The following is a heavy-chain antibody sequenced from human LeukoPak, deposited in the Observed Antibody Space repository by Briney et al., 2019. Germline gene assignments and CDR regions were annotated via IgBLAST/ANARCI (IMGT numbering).Heavy chain of an antibody. CDR1: RFTFSSYG. V-gene: IGHV3-30*02. D-gene: IGHD3-22*01. CDR2: IRHDGSYL. J-gene: IGHJ4*02. Sequence: GGSLRLSCAASRFTFSSYGMHWVRRTPGKGLEWVAFIRHDGSYLQYADSVKGRFTVSRDNSKDTVYLQMNSLRTEDTAVYYCAKNRDSSDYPRDFDYWGQGTLVTVSS. CDR3: AKNRDSSDYPRDFDY.